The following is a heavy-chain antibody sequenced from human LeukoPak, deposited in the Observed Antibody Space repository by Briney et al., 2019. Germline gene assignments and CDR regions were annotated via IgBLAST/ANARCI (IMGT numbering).Heavy chain of an antibody. J-gene: IGHJ4*02. CDR1: GITFGDYA. CDR2: IRSKAYGGTT. Sequence: GGSLRLSCTASGITFGDYAMSWVRQAPGEGLECVGIIRSKAYGGTTEYAASVKGRFTISRDDSKTIAYLQMNSLKTEDTGVYYSTRVGHYYDSRGYYVVDFDYWGQGTLVTVSS. V-gene: IGHV3-49*04. D-gene: IGHD3-22*01. CDR3: TRVGHYYDSRGYYVVDFDY.